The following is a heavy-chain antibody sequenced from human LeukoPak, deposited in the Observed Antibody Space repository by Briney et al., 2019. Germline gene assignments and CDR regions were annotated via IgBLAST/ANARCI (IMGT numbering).Heavy chain of an antibody. CDR1: GYTFTSYD. V-gene: IGHV1-8*03. J-gene: IGHJ4*02. CDR3: ARVSSSSWYGYDY. Sequence: ASVKVSCKASGYTFTSYDINWVRQATGQGLEWMGWMNPNSGNTGYAQKFQGRVTITRNTSISTAYMELSRLRSDDTAVYYCARVSSSSWYGYDYWGQGTLVTVSS. CDR2: MNPNSGNT. D-gene: IGHD6-13*01.